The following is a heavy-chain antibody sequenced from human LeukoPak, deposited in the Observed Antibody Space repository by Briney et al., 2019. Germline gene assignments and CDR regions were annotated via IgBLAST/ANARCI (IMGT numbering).Heavy chain of an antibody. CDR3: TRRYYHDSSGNYYGDY. D-gene: IGHD3-22*01. V-gene: IGHV3-73*01. J-gene: IGHJ4*02. CDR1: GFIFSDAW. Sequence: GGSLRLSCAASGFIFSDAWMSWVRQAPGKGLEWVGRIRSKANNYATTYDASVKGRFTISRDDSRNMLFLQMNSLKTEDTAVYYCTRRYYHDSSGNYYGDYWGQGTRVTVSS. CDR2: IRSKANNYAT.